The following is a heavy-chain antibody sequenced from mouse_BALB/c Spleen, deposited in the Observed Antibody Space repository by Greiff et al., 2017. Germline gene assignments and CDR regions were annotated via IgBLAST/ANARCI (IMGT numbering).Heavy chain of an antibody. CDR2: IWAGGST. CDR1: GFSLTSYG. Sequence: VKLQESGPGLVAPSQSLSITCTVSGFSLTSYGVHWVRQPPGKGLEWLGVIWAGGSTNYNSALMSRLSISKDNSKSQVFLKMNSLQTDDTAMYYCARAACGSSYGFAYWGQGTLVTVSA. CDR3: ARAACGSSYGFAY. V-gene: IGHV2-9*02. J-gene: IGHJ3*01. D-gene: IGHD1-1*01.